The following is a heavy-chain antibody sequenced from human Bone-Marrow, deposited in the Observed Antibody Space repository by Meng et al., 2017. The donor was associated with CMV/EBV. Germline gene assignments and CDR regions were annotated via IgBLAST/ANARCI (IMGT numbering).Heavy chain of an antibody. Sequence: GSLRLSCTVSGGSLSSGSFYWSWIRQPPGKGLEWIGNIYYMGFTKYSPSLKSRVTISVDTSKNQFSLRLSSVTAADTAVYFCARTYYDYVWRINWFDPWGQGTLVTVSS. D-gene: IGHD3-16*01. V-gene: IGHV4-61*01. CDR3: ARTYYDYVWRINWFDP. CDR2: IYYMGFT. CDR1: GGSLSSGSFY. J-gene: IGHJ5*02.